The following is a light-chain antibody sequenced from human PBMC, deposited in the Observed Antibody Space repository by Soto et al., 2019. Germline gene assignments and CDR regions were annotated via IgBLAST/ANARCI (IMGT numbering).Light chain of an antibody. CDR2: EVR. CDR1: SSDVGAYNY. J-gene: IGLJ1*01. Sequence: QSVLTQPASVSGSPGQSITISCNGSSSDVGAYNYVSWYQQYPGKAPKVIIFEVRKRPSGVSNCFSGSKSGDTASLTISGLHADDEADYYGSSYRSSTTFVFGTGTKVTVL. V-gene: IGLV2-14*01. CDR3: SSYRSSTTFV.